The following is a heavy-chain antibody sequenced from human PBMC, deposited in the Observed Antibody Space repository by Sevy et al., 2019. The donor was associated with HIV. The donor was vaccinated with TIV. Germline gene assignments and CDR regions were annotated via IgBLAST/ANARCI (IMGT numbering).Heavy chain of an antibody. Sequence: GGSLRLSCAASGFTFSTYWMTWVRQAPGKGLEWVANIKQDGTDTNYVDSVRGLFTISRDNGRNLLYLHMNSLRAEDTAVYFCARALADWGSFHYSSWGRGVLVTVSS. CDR2: IKQDGTDT. J-gene: IGHJ4*02. D-gene: IGHD3-16*01. V-gene: IGHV3-7*01. CDR3: ARALADWGSFHYSS. CDR1: GFTFSTYW.